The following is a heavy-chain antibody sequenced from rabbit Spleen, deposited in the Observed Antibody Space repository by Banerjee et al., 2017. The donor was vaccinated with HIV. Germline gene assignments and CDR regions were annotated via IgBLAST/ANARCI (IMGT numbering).Heavy chain of an antibody. D-gene: IGHD8-1*01. CDR1: GFSFSSSYW. CDR3: ARDTGSSFSSYGMDL. J-gene: IGHJ6*01. Sequence: QEQLVESGGGLVQPEGSLTLTCTASGFSFSSSYWICWVRQAPGKGLEWIACIYPGSSDGTYYANWAKGRFTISKTSSTTVTLQMTSLTAADTATYFCARDTGSSFSSYGMDLWGPGTLVTVS. V-gene: IGHV1S45*01. CDR2: IYPGSSDGT.